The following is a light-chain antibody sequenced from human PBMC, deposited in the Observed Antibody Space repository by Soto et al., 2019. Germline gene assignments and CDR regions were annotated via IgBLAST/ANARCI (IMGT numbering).Light chain of an antibody. Sequence: EIVLTQSPATLSLSPGERATLSCRASQSVSSYLAWYQQKPGQAPTLLIYDASTTAAGSPARSSGGGAWTDVTLTISSLEPEDFAGYYCQQRSNWPPYTFGQGTQLEI. CDR3: QQRSNWPPYT. CDR2: DAS. CDR1: QSVSSY. V-gene: IGKV3-11*01. J-gene: IGKJ2*01.